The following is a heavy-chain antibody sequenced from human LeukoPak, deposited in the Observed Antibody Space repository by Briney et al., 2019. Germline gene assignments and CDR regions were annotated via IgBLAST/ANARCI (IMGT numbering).Heavy chain of an antibody. D-gene: IGHD3-3*01. CDR2: IWYDGSNK. Sequence: GGSLRLSCAASGFTFSSYGMHWVRQAPGKGLEWVAVIWYDGSNKYYADSVKGRFTISRDNSKNTLYLQMNSLRAEDTAVYYCARDQEGYDFWSGYCFDDWGQGTLVTVSS. CDR3: ARDQEGYDFWSGYCFDD. V-gene: IGHV3-33*01. J-gene: IGHJ4*02. CDR1: GFTFSSYG.